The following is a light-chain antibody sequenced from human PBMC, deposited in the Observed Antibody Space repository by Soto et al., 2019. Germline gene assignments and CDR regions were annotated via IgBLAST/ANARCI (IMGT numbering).Light chain of an antibody. Sequence: DIQMTQSPSTLSASVGDRVIITSRASQGISSWLAWYQQKPGKAPNLLIYRASTLKSGIPSRFSGSGSGTEFTLTISSLQPDDFATYYCQQYDSASWTFGPGTKVEIK. J-gene: IGKJ1*01. CDR2: RAS. CDR3: QQYDSASWT. V-gene: IGKV1-5*03. CDR1: QGISSW.